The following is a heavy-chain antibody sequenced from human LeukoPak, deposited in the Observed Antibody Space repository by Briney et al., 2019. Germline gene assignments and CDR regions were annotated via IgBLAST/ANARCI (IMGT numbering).Heavy chain of an antibody. J-gene: IGHJ4*02. CDR3: ASRYDYSNYIDY. Sequence: SETLSLTCTVSGGSISSSSYYWGWIRQPPGKGLEWIGTIYYSGSTYYNPSLKSRVTISVDTSKNQFSLKLSSGTAADTAVYYCASRYDYSNYIDYWGQGTLVTVSS. D-gene: IGHD4-11*01. V-gene: IGHV4-39*01. CDR2: IYYSGST. CDR1: GGSISSSSYY.